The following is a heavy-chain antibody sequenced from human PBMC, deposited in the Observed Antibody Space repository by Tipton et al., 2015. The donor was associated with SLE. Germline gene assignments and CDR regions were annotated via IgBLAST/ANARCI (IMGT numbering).Heavy chain of an antibody. Sequence: TLSLTCTVSGGSISSGDYYWSWIRQPPGKGLEWIGYIYYSGSTYYNPSLKSRVTISVDTSKNQFSLKLSSVTAADTAVYYCAREQTDAYTYGPIDYWGQGTLVTVSS. CDR1: GGSISSGDYY. CDR2: IYYSGST. D-gene: IGHD5-18*01. J-gene: IGHJ4*02. V-gene: IGHV4-30-4*01. CDR3: AREQTDAYTYGPIDY.